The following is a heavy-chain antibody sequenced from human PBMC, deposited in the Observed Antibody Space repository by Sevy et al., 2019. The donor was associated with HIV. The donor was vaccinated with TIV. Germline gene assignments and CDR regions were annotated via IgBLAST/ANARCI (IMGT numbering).Heavy chain of an antibody. V-gene: IGHV1-69*13. Sequence: ASVKVSCKASGGTFSSYAISWVRQAPGQGLEWMGGIIPIFGTANYAQKFQGRVTITADVSTSTAYMELSSLRSEDTAVYYCARGARGYSGYDSYYFDYWGQGTLVTVSS. CDR2: IIPIFGTA. CDR1: GGTFSSYA. CDR3: ARGARGYSGYDSYYFDY. D-gene: IGHD5-12*01. J-gene: IGHJ4*02.